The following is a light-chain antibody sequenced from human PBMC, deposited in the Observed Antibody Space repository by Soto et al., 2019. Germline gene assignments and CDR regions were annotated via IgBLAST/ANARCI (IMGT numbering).Light chain of an antibody. CDR2: GAS. CDR1: QSVSSD. V-gene: IGKV3-15*01. J-gene: IGKJ4*01. CDR3: QHYNNWPLT. Sequence: ELVMTQSPATLPVSPGELATLCCRASQSVSSDLAWYQQKPGQAPRLIIYGASTRATGIPARFSGSGSGTEFTLTISSLQSEDFAVYYCQHYNNWPLTLGGGTKVDIK.